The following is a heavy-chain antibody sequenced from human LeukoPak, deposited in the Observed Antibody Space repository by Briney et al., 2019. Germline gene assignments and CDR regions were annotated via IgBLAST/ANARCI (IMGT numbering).Heavy chain of an antibody. CDR2: SKSKTGGGTT. CDR3: TTGWNAIEI. Sequence: GGSLRLSCAASGFTFSDAWVSWVRQAPGKGLEWVGRSKSKTGGGTTDYAAPVKGRFTISRDHPKNTLYLQMNSLKTEDTAVYYCTTGWNAIEIWGQGTMVTVSS. J-gene: IGHJ3*02. CDR1: GFTFSDAW. D-gene: IGHD2-15*01. V-gene: IGHV3-15*01.